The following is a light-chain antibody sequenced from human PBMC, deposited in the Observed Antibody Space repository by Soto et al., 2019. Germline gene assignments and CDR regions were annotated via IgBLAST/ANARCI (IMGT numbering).Light chain of an antibody. Sequence: EILLTQSPATLSLSPGERATLSCRASQSISSSLVWYQQKPGQAPRLLIYDASNRATDIPARFSGSGSGTDFTLTISSLEPEDIAVYYCQQRSNWPPWTFGQGTKVEIK. V-gene: IGKV3-11*01. CDR2: DAS. CDR3: QQRSNWPPWT. J-gene: IGKJ1*01. CDR1: QSISSS.